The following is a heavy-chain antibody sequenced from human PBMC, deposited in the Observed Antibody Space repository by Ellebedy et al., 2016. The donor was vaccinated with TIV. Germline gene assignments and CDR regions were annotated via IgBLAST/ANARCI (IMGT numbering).Heavy chain of an antibody. CDR2: MKPEGMT. CDR3: ARAGYCDEDLCNTPNH. D-gene: IGHD2-15*01. Sequence: GESLKISCTASGLTLRDYWMHWVRQAPGKGLVWVSLMKPEGMTHYADAVRGRLTISRDNAKNTLFLQMDSLTDEDTAVYYCARAGYCDEDLCNTPNHWGPGTPVAVSS. CDR1: GLTLRDYW. J-gene: IGHJ4*02. V-gene: IGHV3-74*01.